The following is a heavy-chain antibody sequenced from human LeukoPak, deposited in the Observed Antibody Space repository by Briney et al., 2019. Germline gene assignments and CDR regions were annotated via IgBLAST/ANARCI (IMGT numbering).Heavy chain of an antibody. CDR3: ASSVAGKGDWFDP. V-gene: IGHV1-69*05. Sequence: SVKVSCKASGGTFSSCAISWVRQAPGQGLEWMGRIIPIFGTANYAQKFQGRVTITTDESTSTAYMELSSLRSEDTAVYYCASSVAGKGDWFDPWGQGTLVTVSS. D-gene: IGHD6-19*01. J-gene: IGHJ5*02. CDR2: IIPIFGTA. CDR1: GGTFSSCA.